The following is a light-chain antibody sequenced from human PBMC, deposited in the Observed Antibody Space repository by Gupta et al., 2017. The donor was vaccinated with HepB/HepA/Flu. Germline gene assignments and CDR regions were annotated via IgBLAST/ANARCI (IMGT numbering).Light chain of an antibody. V-gene: IGLV2-14*03. Sequence: QSALTQPASVSGSPGQSIPISCPGTSSDVGDHNYVSWYQQHPGKAPKLMIYDVTNRPSGVSNRFSGSKSGNTASLTISGLHSEDEADYYCRSYTNSSTLVFGGGTKLTVL. CDR2: DVT. CDR3: RSYTNSSTLV. J-gene: IGLJ2*01. CDR1: SSDVGDHNY.